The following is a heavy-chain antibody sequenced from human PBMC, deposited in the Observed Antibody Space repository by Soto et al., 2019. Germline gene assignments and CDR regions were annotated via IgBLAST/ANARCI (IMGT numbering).Heavy chain of an antibody. J-gene: IGHJ4*02. V-gene: IGHV1-24*01. CDR2: FDPEDGET. Sequence: ASVKVSCKVSGYTLTELSMHWVRQAPGKGLEWMGGFDPEDGETIYAQKFQGRVTMTEDTSTDTAYMELSSLRSEDTAVYYCETSGRVSTDTQAFDYWGQGTLVTVSS. D-gene: IGHD6-6*01. CDR3: ETSGRVSTDTQAFDY. CDR1: GYTLTELS.